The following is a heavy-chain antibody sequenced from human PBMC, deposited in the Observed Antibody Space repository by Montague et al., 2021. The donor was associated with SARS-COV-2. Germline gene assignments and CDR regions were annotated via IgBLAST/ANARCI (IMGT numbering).Heavy chain of an antibody. Sequence: TLSLTCTVSGGSISSSTYYWTWIRQPPGKGLEWIGYIYYSGSTYYNPSLRSRVIISVDTSKNQFSLKLSSVTAADTAVYYCAAGRLINDSEWKYPYYYYGMDVWGQGTTVAVSS. CDR2: IYYSGST. CDR1: GGSISSSTYY. V-gene: IGHV4-30-4*08. CDR3: AAGRLINDSEWKYPYYYYGMDV. D-gene: IGHD1-7*01. J-gene: IGHJ6*02.